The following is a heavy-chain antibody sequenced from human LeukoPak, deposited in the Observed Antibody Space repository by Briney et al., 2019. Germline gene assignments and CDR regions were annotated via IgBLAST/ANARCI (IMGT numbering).Heavy chain of an antibody. Sequence: SVKVSCKASGGTFSSYAISWVRQAPGQGLEWMGRIIPILGIANYAQKFQGRVTMTRDTSTSTVYMELSSLRSEDTAVYYCARTKGTYYYDSSGYYPDWGQGTLVTVSS. CDR3: ARTKGTYYYDSSGYYPD. V-gene: IGHV1-69*04. CDR1: GGTFSSYA. CDR2: IIPILGIA. D-gene: IGHD3-22*01. J-gene: IGHJ4*02.